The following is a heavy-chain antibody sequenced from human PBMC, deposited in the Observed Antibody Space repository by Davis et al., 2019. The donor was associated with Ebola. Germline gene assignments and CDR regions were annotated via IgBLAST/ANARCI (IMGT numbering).Heavy chain of an antibody. CDR2: INNDESGA. Sequence: PGGSLRLSCAASGFTFSDYWMHWVRHAPGKGLVWVSRINNDESGANYADSVKGRFTISNDNAKNTLYLQMNSLRVEDTAVYYCARADSGSYYRALVYWGQGTLVTVSS. CDR3: ARADSGSYYRALVY. J-gene: IGHJ4*02. D-gene: IGHD1-26*01. V-gene: IGHV3-74*01. CDR1: GFTFSDYW.